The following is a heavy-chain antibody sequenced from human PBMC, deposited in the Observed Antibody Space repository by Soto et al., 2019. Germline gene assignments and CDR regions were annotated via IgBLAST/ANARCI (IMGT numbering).Heavy chain of an antibody. CDR1: GSTFSSDD. CDR3: AKYGGWSVAVAGLFDY. J-gene: IGHJ4*02. Sequence: EVHLLEYGGGLVQPGGSLRLSCVVSGSTFSSDDMSWVRQAPGRGLEWVSGISDSGGSTYYADSVKGRFTISRDNAKNTLYLQMKSLRVEDTALYYCAKYGGWSVAVAGLFDYWGPGTQVTVSS. CDR2: ISDSGGST. D-gene: IGHD6-19*01. V-gene: IGHV3-23*01.